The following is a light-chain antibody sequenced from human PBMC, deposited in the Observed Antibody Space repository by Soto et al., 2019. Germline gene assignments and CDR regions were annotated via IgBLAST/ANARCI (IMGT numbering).Light chain of an antibody. CDR1: SSDVGGYNY. CDR3: SSYTISSTLV. J-gene: IGLJ2*01. CDR2: GVS. V-gene: IGLV2-14*01. Sequence: QSVLTQPASVSGSPGQSITISCTGTSSDVGGYNYVSWYQQHPGKAPKLMIYGVSNRPSGVSNRFSGSKSGNTASLTISGLQAEDEGDYYCSSYTISSTLVFGGGTKLTVL.